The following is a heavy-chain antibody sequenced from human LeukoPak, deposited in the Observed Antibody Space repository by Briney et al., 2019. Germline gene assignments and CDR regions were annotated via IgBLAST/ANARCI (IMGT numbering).Heavy chain of an antibody. CDR3: ATSVFADH. V-gene: IGHV3-7*01. CDR2: IKQDGSEK. J-gene: IGHJ4*02. CDR1: GFTFGSYW. Sequence: PGGSLRLSCAASGFTFGSYWMSWVRQAPGKGLEWVANIKQDGSEKYYVDSVKGRFTISRDNAKNSLYLQMNSLRAEDTAVYYCATSVFADHWGQGTLVTVSS.